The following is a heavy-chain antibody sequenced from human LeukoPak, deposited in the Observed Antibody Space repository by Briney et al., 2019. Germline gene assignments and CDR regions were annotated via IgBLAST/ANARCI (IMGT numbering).Heavy chain of an antibody. D-gene: IGHD2-15*01. J-gene: IGHJ5*02. V-gene: IGHV4-30-4*01. CDR2: IYYSGST. CDR3: AREIGSDGFDP. Sequence: SQTLSLTCTVSGGSISSGDYYWSWIRQPPGKGLEWIEYIYYSGSTYYNPSLKSRVTISVDTSKNQFSLKPSSVTAADTAVYYCAREIGSDGFDPWGQGTLVTVSS. CDR1: GGSISSGDYY.